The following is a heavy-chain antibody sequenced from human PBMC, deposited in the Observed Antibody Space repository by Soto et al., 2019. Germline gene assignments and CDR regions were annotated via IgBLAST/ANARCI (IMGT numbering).Heavy chain of an antibody. V-gene: IGHV3-48*02. CDR3: ARAHFPPGSSNYWSTWGY. D-gene: IGHD4-4*01. Sequence: PGGSLRLSCAASGFTFSSYSMNWGRQAPGKGLEWVSYISGSGDSIYYADSVKGRFTISRDNAKNSLYLQMNSLRDEDTAVYYCARAHFPPGSSNYWSTWGYWGQGTLVTVSS. CDR2: ISGSGDSI. J-gene: IGHJ4*02. CDR1: GFTFSSYS.